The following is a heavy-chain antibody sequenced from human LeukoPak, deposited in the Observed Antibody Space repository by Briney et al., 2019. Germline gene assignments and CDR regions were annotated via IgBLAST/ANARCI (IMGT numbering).Heavy chain of an antibody. CDR2: IIPIFGTA. J-gene: IGHJ6*02. CDR3: ARDLKGVTIFGGTYYYYGMDV. V-gene: IGHV1-69*01. D-gene: IGHD3-3*01. Sequence: SVKVSCKASGGTFSSYAISWVRQAPGQGLEWMGGIIPIFGTANYAQKFQGRVTITADESTSTAYMELSSLRSEDTAVYYCARDLKGVTIFGGTYYYYGMDVWGQGTVVTV. CDR1: GGTFSSYA.